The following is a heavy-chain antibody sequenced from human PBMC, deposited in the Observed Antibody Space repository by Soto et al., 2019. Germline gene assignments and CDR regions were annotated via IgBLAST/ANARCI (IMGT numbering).Heavy chain of an antibody. CDR1: GGTFSSYA. Sequence: ASVKVSCKDSGGTFSSYAIRWVRQAPGQGLEWMGGIIPIFGTANYAQKFQGRVTSTADNSTSTAYMELSSLRSEYTAVYYCARAFKCFWSGYSFCYCDCWG. CDR2: IIPIFGTA. V-gene: IGHV1-69*06. D-gene: IGHD3-3*01. CDR3: ARAFKCFWSGYSFCYCDC. J-gene: IGHJ4*03.